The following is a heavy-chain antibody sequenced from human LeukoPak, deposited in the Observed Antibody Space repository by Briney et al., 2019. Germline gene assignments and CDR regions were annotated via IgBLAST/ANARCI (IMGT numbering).Heavy chain of an antibody. CDR3: ARGLGYCSGGSCPRRAFDI. D-gene: IGHD2-15*01. CDR2: ISSSGSTI. V-gene: IGHV3-11*01. Sequence: PGGSLRLSCAASGFTFSGYYMSWIRQAPGKGLEWVSFISSSGSTIYYADSMKGRFTISRDNAKNSVFLQMDSLRAEDTAVYYCARGLGYCSGGSCPRRAFDIWGQGTMVTVSS. J-gene: IGHJ3*02. CDR1: GFTFSGYY.